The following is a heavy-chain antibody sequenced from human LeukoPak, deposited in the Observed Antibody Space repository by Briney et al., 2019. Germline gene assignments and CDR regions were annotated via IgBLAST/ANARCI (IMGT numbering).Heavy chain of an antibody. CDR3: AKRYANGWNFDY. V-gene: IGHV3-30*18. J-gene: IGHJ4*02. CDR2: VTSDGSNT. Sequence: PGGSLRLSCAASGFIFNNYDMHWVRQAPGEGLEWVALVTSDGSNTYYADSVKGRFTISRDNSKNTVYLQLNSLRAEDTAVYYCAKRYANGWNFDYWGQGTLVTVSS. CDR1: GFIFNNYD. D-gene: IGHD2-2*01.